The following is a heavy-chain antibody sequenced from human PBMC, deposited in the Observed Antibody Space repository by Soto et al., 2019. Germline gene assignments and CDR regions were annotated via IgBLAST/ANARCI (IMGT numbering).Heavy chain of an antibody. CDR3: ARDTGGDHDAFDI. V-gene: IGHV1-46*01. J-gene: IGHJ3*02. CDR1: ADTSTSYY. CDR2: INPNGGST. Sequence: ASVKVSCKAPADTSTSYYIHWVRQAPGHGLEWMGIINPNGGSTRFAQTFQGRITMTTDTSTSTVYMELRSLRSEDTAVYYCARDTGGDHDAFDIWGQGTMVTVSS. D-gene: IGHD2-8*02.